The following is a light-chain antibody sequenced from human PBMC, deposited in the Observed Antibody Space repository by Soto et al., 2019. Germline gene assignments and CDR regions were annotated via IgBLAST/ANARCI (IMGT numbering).Light chain of an antibody. CDR2: APS. Sequence: EVVLTQSPATLSVSPGERATLSCRASQSVASNLAWYQQNPGQAPRLLIFAPSTRATGIPARFSGSGSGTDFILTITSLQSEDFAFYYCQQYYHWPRTFGQGTKVDIK. V-gene: IGKV3-15*01. J-gene: IGKJ1*01. CDR1: QSVASN. CDR3: QQYYHWPRT.